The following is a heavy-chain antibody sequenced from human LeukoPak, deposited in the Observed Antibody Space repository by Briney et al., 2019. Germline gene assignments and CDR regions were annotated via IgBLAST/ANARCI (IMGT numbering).Heavy chain of an antibody. CDR1: GDSVVTNNVA. V-gene: IGHV6-1*01. CDR3: VRGGVEAPAAMGFDY. D-gene: IGHD2-2*01. J-gene: IGHJ4*02. Sequence: SQTLSLTCAISGDSVVTNNVAWNWIRQSPSRGLEWLGRTYYRSKWYNEYALSVKSRITINPDTTKNQFSLQLSSVTPEDTAVYYCVRGGVEAPAAMGFDYWGQGTLVTVSS. CDR2: TYYRSKWYN.